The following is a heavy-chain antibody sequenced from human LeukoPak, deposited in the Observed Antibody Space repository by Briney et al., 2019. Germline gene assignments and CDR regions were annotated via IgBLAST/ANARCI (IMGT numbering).Heavy chain of an antibody. CDR1: GGSISSYY. J-gene: IGHJ5*02. D-gene: IGHD3-22*01. CDR3: ARAYYDSSGYNGLWFDP. Sequence: PSETLSLTCTVSGGSISSYYWSWIRQPPGKGLEWIGYIYYSGSTNYNPSLKSRVTISVDTSKNQFSLKVSSVTAADTAVYYCARAYYDSSGYNGLWFDPWGQGTLVTVSS. CDR2: IYYSGST. V-gene: IGHV4-59*01.